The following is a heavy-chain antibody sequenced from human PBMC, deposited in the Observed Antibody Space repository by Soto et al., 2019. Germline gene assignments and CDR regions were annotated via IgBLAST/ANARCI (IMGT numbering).Heavy chain of an antibody. J-gene: IGHJ6*02. CDR1: GFTFSSYS. Sequence: GGSLRLSCAASGFTFSSYSMNWVRQAPGKGLEWDSSISSSSSYIYYADSVKGRFTISRDNAKNSLYLQMNSLRAEDTAVYYCARDLNRGGSIWDTGYYYGMDVWGQGTTVTVSS. CDR3: ARDLNRGGSIWDTGYYYGMDV. D-gene: IGHD7-27*01. V-gene: IGHV3-21*01. CDR2: ISSSSSYI.